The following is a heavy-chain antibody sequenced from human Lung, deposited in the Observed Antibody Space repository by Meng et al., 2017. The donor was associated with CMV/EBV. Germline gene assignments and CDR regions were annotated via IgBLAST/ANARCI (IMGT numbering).Heavy chain of an antibody. D-gene: IGHD2-15*01. CDR3: ANGHCSGAICSGAFDI. CDR1: GFTVSSHY. J-gene: IGHJ3*02. CDR2: IYNVGNT. V-gene: IGHV3-53*01. Sequence: GGXXRLSCVASGFTVSSHYMSWVRQAPGQGLEWVSVIYNVGNTYYADSVKGRFTVSRDNSKNTLYLQMNTLRPEDTAVYYCANGHCSGAICSGAFDIWGQGTXVTVSS.